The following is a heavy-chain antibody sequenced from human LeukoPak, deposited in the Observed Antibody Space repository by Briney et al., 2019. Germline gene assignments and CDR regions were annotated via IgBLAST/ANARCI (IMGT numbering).Heavy chain of an antibody. CDR2: ISSSSSYI. Sequence: GGSLRLSCAASGFTVSSNYMSWVRQAPGKGLEWVSSISSSSSYIYYADSVKGGFTISRDNAKNSLYLQMNSLRAEDTAVYYCARPEGSSVHYWGQGTLVTVSS. CDR3: ARPEGSSVHY. CDR1: GFTVSSNY. J-gene: IGHJ4*02. V-gene: IGHV3-21*01. D-gene: IGHD6-6*01.